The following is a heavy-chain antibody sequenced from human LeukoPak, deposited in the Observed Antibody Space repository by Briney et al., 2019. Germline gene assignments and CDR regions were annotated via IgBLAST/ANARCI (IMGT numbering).Heavy chain of an antibody. D-gene: IGHD2-15*01. CDR2: IYTSGST. V-gene: IGHV4-4*07. CDR3: ARGGLVVVVAATQDLDYYGMDV. Sequence: PSETLSLTCTVSGGSISSYYWSWIRQPAGKGLEWIRRIYTSGSTNYNPSLKSRVTMSVDTSKNQFSLKLSSVTAADTAVYYCARGGLVVVVAATQDLDYYGMDVWGQGTTVTVSS. CDR1: GGSISSYY. J-gene: IGHJ6*02.